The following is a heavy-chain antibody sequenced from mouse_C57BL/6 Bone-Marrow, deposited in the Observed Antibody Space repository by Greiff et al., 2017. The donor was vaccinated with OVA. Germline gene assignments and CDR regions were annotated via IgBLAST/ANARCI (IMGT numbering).Heavy chain of an antibody. CDR1: GYTFTSYW. Sequence: QVQLQQPGAELVKPGASVKLSCKASGYTFTSYWMQWVKQRPGQGLEWIGEIDPSDSYTNYNQKFKGKATLTVDTSSSTAYMQLSSLTSEDSAVYYCARADYYGCSYYYAMYYWGQGTSVTVSS. V-gene: IGHV1-50*01. J-gene: IGHJ4*01. CDR2: IDPSDSYT. D-gene: IGHD1-1*01. CDR3: ARADYYGCSYYYAMYY.